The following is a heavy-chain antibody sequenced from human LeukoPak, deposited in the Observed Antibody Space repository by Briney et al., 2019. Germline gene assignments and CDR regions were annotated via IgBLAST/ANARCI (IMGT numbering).Heavy chain of an antibody. D-gene: IGHD2-15*01. Sequence: GGSLRLPCAASGFTFSSYSMDWVRQAPGKGLEWLSSTSSSSSYIYYADSLKGRFTISRDNAKNSLYLQMNSLTAEDTAVYYCAREYCSGGSCYSDAFDIWGQGTMVTVSS. CDR3: AREYCSGGSCYSDAFDI. J-gene: IGHJ3*02. CDR1: GFTFSSYS. V-gene: IGHV3-21*01. CDR2: TSSSSSYI.